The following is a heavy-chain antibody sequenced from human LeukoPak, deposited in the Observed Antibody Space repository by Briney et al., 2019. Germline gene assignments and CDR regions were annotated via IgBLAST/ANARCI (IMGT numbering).Heavy chain of an antibody. J-gene: IGHJ3*02. CDR1: GGTFSSYA. D-gene: IGHD3-9*01. V-gene: IGHV1-46*01. Sequence: ASVKVSCKASGGTFSSYAISWVRQAPGQGLEWMGIINPSGGSTSYAQKFQGRVTMTRDTSTSTVYMELSSLRSEDTAVYYCARGRTYYDILTGYLSPDAFDIWGQGTMVTVSS. CDR2: INPSGGST. CDR3: ARGRTYYDILTGYLSPDAFDI.